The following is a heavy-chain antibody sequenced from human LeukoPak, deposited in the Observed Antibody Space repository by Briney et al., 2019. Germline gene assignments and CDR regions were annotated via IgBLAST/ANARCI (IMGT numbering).Heavy chain of an antibody. D-gene: IGHD3-10*01. CDR2: INQDGSEK. V-gene: IGHV3-7*01. CDR1: GFILSNYW. J-gene: IGHJ6*03. Sequence: PGGSLRLSCAASGFILSNYWMGWVRRAPGKGLEWVANINQDGSEKHYVDFLKGRFTISRDNANNSLYLEMNNLSAEDTAVYYCARSCITMVRGVIGYYYYYYMDVWGKGTTVTISS. CDR3: ARSCITMVRGVIGYYYYYYMDV.